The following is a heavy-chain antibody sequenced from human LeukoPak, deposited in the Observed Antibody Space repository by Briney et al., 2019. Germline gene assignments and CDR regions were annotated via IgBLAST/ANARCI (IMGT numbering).Heavy chain of an antibody. Sequence: ASVKVSCKASVYTFTSYYMHWVRQAPGQGLEWMGIINPSGGSTSYAQKFQGRVTMTRDTSTSTVYMELSSLRSEDTAVYYCARDSGDYVWGSYIGYFDYWGQGTLVTVSS. J-gene: IGHJ4*02. CDR3: ARDSGDYVWGSYIGYFDY. CDR2: INPSGGST. V-gene: IGHV1-46*01. D-gene: IGHD3-16*01. CDR1: VYTFTSYY.